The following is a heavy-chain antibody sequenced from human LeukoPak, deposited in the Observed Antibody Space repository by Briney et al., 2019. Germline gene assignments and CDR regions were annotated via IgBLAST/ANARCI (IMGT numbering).Heavy chain of an antibody. CDR3: ARDEIAAAALD. CDR2: IYYSGST. J-gene: IGHJ4*02. D-gene: IGHD6-13*01. V-gene: IGHV4-39*07. CDR1: GGSISSSSYY. Sequence: PSETLSLTCAVYGGSISSSSYYWGWIRQPPGKGLEWIGSIYYSGSTYYNPSLKSRVTISVDTSKNQFSLKLSSVTAADTAVYYCARDEIAAAALDWGQGTLVTVSS.